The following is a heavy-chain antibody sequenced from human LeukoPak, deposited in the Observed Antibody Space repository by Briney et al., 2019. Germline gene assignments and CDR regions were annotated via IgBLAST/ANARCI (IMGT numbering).Heavy chain of an antibody. CDR2: IHYTGST. CDR3: ARYIVSYPHDAFDI. Sequence: SETLSLTCTVSGGSINSYYWSWIRQPPGKGLECIGYIHYTGSTNYNPSLKSRVTISVDTSKSQFSLKLSSVTAADTAIYYCARYIVSYPHDAFDIWGQGTMVTVSS. J-gene: IGHJ3*02. CDR1: GGSINSYY. V-gene: IGHV4-59*01. D-gene: IGHD1-26*01.